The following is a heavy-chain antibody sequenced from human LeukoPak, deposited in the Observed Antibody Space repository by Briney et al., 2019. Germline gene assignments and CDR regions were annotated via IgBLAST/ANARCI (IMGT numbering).Heavy chain of an antibody. J-gene: IGHJ4*02. CDR1: GGSISSSSYY. CDR2: IYYSGST. D-gene: IGHD3-10*01. V-gene: IGHV4-39*01. CDR3: ARVDGSGSRIN. Sequence: SETLSLTCTVSGGSISSSSYYWGWIRQPPGKGLEWIGSIYYSGSTYYNPSLKSRVTISVDTSKNQFSLKLSSVTAADTAVYYCARVDGSGSRINWGQGTLVTVSS.